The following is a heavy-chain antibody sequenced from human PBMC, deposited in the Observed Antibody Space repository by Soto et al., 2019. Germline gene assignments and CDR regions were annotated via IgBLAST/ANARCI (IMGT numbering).Heavy chain of an antibody. D-gene: IGHD2-21*02. J-gene: IGHJ6*02. V-gene: IGHV4-4*02. CDR1: GDSISSSNW. CDR3: ARDLWGYCGADCYPLDV. Sequence: SETLSLTCAVSGDSISSSNWWSWVRQPPGKGLEWIGEIYHSGSTNYNPSLKSRVTISVDTSKNQFSLKLNSVTAADTAVYYCARDLWGYCGADCYPLDVWGQGTTVT. CDR2: IYHSGST.